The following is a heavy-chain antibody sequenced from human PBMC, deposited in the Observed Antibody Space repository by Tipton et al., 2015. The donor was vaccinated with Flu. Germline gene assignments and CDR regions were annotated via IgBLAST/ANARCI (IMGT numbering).Heavy chain of an antibody. D-gene: IGHD1-14*01. J-gene: IGHJ4*02. Sequence: GLVKPSQTLSLTCAVSGGSISGGAFSRSWIRQPPGKGLEWIGNIYDSGITYYNPSLKSRVTMSLDRSKNQFSLRLSSVTAADTAVYYCARGVNHAFDFWGQGTLVTVSS. CDR2: IYDSGIT. CDR3: ARGVNHAFDF. V-gene: IGHV4-30-2*01. CDR1: GGSISGGAFS.